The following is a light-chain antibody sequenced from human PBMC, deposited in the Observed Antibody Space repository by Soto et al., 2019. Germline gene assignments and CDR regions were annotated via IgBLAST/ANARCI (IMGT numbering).Light chain of an antibody. Sequence: EIVMTQSPATLSVSPGERATLSCRASQSVSSNLAWYQQKPGQAPRLLIYGPSTRATGIPARFSGSVSGTEFTLTISSLQSEDFAGYYCQQYNNWPLFGRETKLEIK. CDR2: GPS. CDR1: QSVSSN. V-gene: IGKV3D-15*01. CDR3: QQYNNWPL. J-gene: IGKJ2*01.